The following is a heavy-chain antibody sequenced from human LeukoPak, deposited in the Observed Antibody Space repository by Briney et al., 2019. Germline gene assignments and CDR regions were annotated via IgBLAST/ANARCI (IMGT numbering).Heavy chain of an antibody. Sequence: SETLSLTCTVSGGSINSYYWNWIRQPPGKGLEWIGYIYYSGSTNYHPSLKSRVTITVHTSNNQFSLKLSSVTAADTAVYYCARHGGYCSSTSCYMSHPQGWFDPWGQGTLVSVSS. CDR3: ARHGGYCSSTSCYMSHPQGWFDP. D-gene: IGHD2-2*02. V-gene: IGHV4-59*08. CDR1: GGSINSYY. CDR2: IYYSGST. J-gene: IGHJ5*02.